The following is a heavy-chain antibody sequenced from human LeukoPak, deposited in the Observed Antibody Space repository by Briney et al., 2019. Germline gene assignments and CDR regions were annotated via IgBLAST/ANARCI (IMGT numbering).Heavy chain of an antibody. V-gene: IGHV6-1*01. J-gene: IGHJ5*02. CDR2: TYYRSKWYN. D-gene: IGHD6-13*01. CDR1: GDSVSSNSAA. CDR3: ATGGGSSSWYLDWFDP. Sequence: SQTLSLTCAISGDSVSSNSAAWNWIRQSPSRGLEWLGRTYYRSKWYNDYAVSVKSRITINPDTSKNQFSLQLNSVTPEDTAVYYCATGGGSSSWYLDWFDPWGQGTLVTVSS.